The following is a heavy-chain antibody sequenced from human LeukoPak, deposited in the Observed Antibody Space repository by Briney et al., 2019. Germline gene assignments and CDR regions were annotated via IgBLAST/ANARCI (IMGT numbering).Heavy chain of an antibody. V-gene: IGHV3-9*01. CDR3: AKDTERYFAPLGMDV. J-gene: IGHJ6*02. D-gene: IGHD3-9*01. Sequence: GGSLRLSCVASGFTIDTYAMYWVRQAPGKGLEWVSSISWYSGRIGYADSVKGRFIISRDNAKNSLYLQMNSLRAEDTALYYCAKDTERYFAPLGMDVWGQGTTVTVSS. CDR2: ISWYSGRI. CDR1: GFTIDTYA.